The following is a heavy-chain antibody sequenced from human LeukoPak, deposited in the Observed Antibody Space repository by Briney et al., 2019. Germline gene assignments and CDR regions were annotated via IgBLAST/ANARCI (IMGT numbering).Heavy chain of an antibody. Sequence: SGGSLRLSCAASGFTFSSYSMNWVRQAPGKGREWVSSISSSSSYIYYADSVKGRFTISRDNAKNSLYLQMNSLRAEDTAVYYCARDYYGSGSFDYWGQGTLVTVSS. D-gene: IGHD3-10*01. CDR3: ARDYYGSGSFDY. V-gene: IGHV3-21*01. J-gene: IGHJ4*02. CDR2: ISSSSSYI. CDR1: GFTFSSYS.